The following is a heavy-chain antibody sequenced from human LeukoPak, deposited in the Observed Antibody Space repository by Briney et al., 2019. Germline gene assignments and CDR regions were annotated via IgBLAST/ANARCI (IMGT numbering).Heavy chain of an antibody. V-gene: IGHV4-4*07. CDR3: AREGGPYRPLDY. CDR2: IHTSGTT. CDR1: GGSISTSY. Sequence: SETLSLTCTVSGGSISTSYWSWIRQPAGKGLEWIGRIHTSGTTNYNPSLRSRVTMSVDTSKNQFSLNLNSVTAADTAVYYCAREGGPYRPLDYSGQGTLVTVAS. J-gene: IGHJ4*02.